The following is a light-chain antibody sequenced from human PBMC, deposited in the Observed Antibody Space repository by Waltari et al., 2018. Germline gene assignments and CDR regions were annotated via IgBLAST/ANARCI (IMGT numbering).Light chain of an antibody. CDR3: QQYSDWPQT. J-gene: IGKJ1*01. CDR2: AAS. V-gene: IGKV3-15*01. Sequence: EVVLTQSPATLSVSPVETATLSCRASQTIRHSVAWYQHKPGQGPRLLIYAASSRATGVPVRFSGSGSGTEFVLTITSLQSEDFAVYYCQQYSDWPQTFGQGTEVDI. CDR1: QTIRHS.